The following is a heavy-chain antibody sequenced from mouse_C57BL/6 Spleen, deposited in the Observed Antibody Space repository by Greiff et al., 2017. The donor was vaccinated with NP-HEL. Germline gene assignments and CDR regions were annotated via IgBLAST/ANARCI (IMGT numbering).Heavy chain of an antibody. D-gene: IGHD3-2*02. J-gene: IGHJ2*01. Sequence: VKLQESGAELVKPGASVKISCKASGYAFSSYWLNWVKQRPGKGLEWIGQLYPGDGDTNYNGKFKGKATLTADKSSSTAYMQLSSLTSEDSAVYFCARPDSSGYENYFDYWGQGTTLTVSS. V-gene: IGHV1-80*01. CDR1: GYAFSSYW. CDR2: LYPGDGDT. CDR3: ARPDSSGYENYFDY.